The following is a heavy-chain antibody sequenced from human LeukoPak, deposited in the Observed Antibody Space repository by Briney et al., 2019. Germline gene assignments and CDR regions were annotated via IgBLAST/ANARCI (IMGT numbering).Heavy chain of an antibody. D-gene: IGHD6-19*01. J-gene: IGHJ6*03. CDR2: ISYDGSNK. CDR1: GFTFSSYA. Sequence: GRSLRLSCAASGFTFSSYAMHWVRQAPGKGLEWMAVISYDGSNKYYADSVKGRFTISRDNSKNTLYLQMNSLRAEDTAVYHCAREVAVAGLLSYYYYYMDVWGKGTTVTVSS. CDR3: AREVAVAGLLSYYYYYMDV. V-gene: IGHV3-30*01.